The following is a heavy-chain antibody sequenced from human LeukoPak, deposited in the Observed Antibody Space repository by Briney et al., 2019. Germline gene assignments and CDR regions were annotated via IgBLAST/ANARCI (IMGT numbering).Heavy chain of an antibody. CDR3: ARKEGCGGDCYLMDV. CDR1: GYTFTSYG. D-gene: IGHD2-21*02. CDR2: FSAYNGNT. Sequence: ASVKVSCKASGYTFTSYGISWVRQAPGQGLEWMGWFSAYNGNTNYAQKLQGRVTMTTDTSTSTAYMEMRSLRSDDTAVYYCARKEGCGGDCYLMDVWGKGTTVTVSS. J-gene: IGHJ6*04. V-gene: IGHV1-18*01.